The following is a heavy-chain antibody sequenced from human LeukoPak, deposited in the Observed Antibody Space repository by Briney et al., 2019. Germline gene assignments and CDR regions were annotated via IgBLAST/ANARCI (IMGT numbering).Heavy chain of an antibody. CDR2: VFYTGDT. V-gene: IGHV4-59*08. CDR3: ARHPFATPFDR. Sequence: SETLSLTCAVSGGPISSFYWSWIRQPPGKGLEWIGYVFYTGDTNSNPSLKSRVTMSLDTSKNQLSLRLTSVTAADTAVYYCARHPFATPFDRWGRGTLVTVSS. D-gene: IGHD2-15*01. CDR1: GGPISSFY. J-gene: IGHJ5*02.